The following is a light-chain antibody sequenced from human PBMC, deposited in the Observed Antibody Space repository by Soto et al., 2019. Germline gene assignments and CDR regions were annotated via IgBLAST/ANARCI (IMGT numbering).Light chain of an antibody. CDR1: QTISNY. CDR2: AAS. Sequence: DIQVTHSPSSLSAYVRDIVTITCRSSQTISNYLNWYQQKPGKAPKLLIYAASSLQSGVPSRFSGSGSGTDFTLTITSLQPEDFATYYRQQSHTTPPTFGGGTKVDIK. J-gene: IGKJ4*01. CDR3: QQSHTTPPT. V-gene: IGKV1-39*01.